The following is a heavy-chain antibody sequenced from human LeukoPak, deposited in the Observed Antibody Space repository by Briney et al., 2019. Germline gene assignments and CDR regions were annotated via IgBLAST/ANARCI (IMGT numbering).Heavy chain of an antibody. CDR2: IYYSGST. CDR1: GGSISSSSYY. V-gene: IGHV4-39*07. J-gene: IGHJ4*02. D-gene: IGHD6-13*01. Sequence: SETLSLTCTVFGGSISSSSYYWGWIRQPPGKGLEWIGSIYYSGSTYYNPSLKSRVTISVDTSKNQFSLKLSSVTAADTAVYYCARVRPYSSSWLYYFDYWGQGTLVTVSS. CDR3: ARVRPYSSSWLYYFDY.